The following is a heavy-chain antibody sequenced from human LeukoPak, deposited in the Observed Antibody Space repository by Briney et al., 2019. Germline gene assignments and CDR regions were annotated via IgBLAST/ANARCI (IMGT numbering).Heavy chain of an antibody. D-gene: IGHD3-22*01. CDR1: GGSISTYY. V-gene: IGHV4-59*08. Sequence: SETLSLTCTVSGGSISTYYWSWIRQPPGKGLEWIGYIDYSEGTNYNPSLKSRVTISVDTSKNQFSLKLSSVTAADTAVYYCARRLLTLTYYYDSSGSSDAFDIWGQGTMVTVSS. CDR2: IDYSEGT. J-gene: IGHJ3*02. CDR3: ARRLLTLTYYYDSSGSSDAFDI.